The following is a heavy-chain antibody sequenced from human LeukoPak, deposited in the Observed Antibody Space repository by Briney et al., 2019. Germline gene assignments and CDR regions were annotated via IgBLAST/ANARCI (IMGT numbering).Heavy chain of an antibody. V-gene: IGHV1-2*02. J-gene: IGHJ4*02. CDR2: INPNSGGT. Sequence: ASVKVSCKASGYTFTGYYMHWVRQAPGQGLEWMGWINPNSGGTNYAQKFQGRVTMTRDTSTSTAYMELSRLRSDDTAVYYRARVPIYDSSGYYGYWGQGTLVTVSS. CDR3: ARVPIYDSSGYYGY. CDR1: GYTFTGYY. D-gene: IGHD3-22*01.